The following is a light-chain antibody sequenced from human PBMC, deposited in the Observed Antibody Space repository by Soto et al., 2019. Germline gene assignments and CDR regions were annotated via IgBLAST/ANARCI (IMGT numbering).Light chain of an antibody. V-gene: IGLV2-23*01. CDR2: EGA. J-gene: IGLJ2*01. Sequence: QSALTQPASVSGSPGQSITISCTGTRSDVWSFNLVSWYQQHPGKAPELIIYEGAKRPSGVSNRFSGSNSGNTASLTISGLQAEDEADYFCCFYAASITVAFGGGTKLTVL. CDR3: CFYAASITVA. CDR1: RSDVWSFNL.